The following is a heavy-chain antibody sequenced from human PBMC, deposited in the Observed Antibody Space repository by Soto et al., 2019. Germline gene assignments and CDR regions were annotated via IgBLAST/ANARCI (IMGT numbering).Heavy chain of an antibody. V-gene: IGHV3-53*01. CDR3: AKDMSAMVTGMDV. D-gene: IGHD5-18*01. J-gene: IGHJ6*02. CDR2: IYAAGAT. CDR1: GFTVSSNY. Sequence: EVQLVESGGGLIQPGGSLRLSCAGSGFTVSSNYMRWVRQAPGKGLEWVSTIYAAGATYYADSVKGRFNISRDISKHIVYLQLNNLRAEDTAVYFCAKDMSAMVTGMDVWGQGTTVTVSS.